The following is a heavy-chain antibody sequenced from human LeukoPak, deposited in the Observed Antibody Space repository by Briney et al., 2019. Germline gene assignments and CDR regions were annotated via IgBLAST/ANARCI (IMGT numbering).Heavy chain of an antibody. J-gene: IGHJ3*02. Sequence: PSQTLSLTCTVSGGSISSGSYFWSWIRQPAGKGLEWIGRMYIGGSTNYNPSLKSRVSISVDTSKNQFSLKLSTVTAADTAVYYCARAGGVYRYYDSSGYYYGAFDIWGQGTMVTVSS. V-gene: IGHV4-61*02. CDR1: GGSISSGSYF. CDR2: MYIGGST. CDR3: ARAGGVYRYYDSSGYYYGAFDI. D-gene: IGHD3-22*01.